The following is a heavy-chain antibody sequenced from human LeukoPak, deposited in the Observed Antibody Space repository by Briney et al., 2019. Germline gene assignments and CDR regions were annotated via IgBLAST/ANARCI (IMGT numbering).Heavy chain of an antibody. V-gene: IGHV3-49*04. J-gene: IGHJ3*02. CDR1: GFTFGDYA. CDR2: IRSKAYGGTT. CDR3: VSPYDFRSGSHAFDI. Sequence: GGSLRLSCTASGFTFGDYAMSWVRQAPGKGLEWVGFIRSKAYGGTTEYAASVKGRFTISRDDSKSIAYLQMNSLKTEDTAVYYCVSPYDFRSGSHAFDIWGQGTMVTVSS. D-gene: IGHD3-3*01.